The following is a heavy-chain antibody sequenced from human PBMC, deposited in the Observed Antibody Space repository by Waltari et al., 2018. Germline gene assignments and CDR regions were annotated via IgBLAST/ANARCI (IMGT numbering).Heavy chain of an antibody. CDR2: VDPEVGET. D-gene: IGHD4-17*01. CDR1: GYTFTDYY. Sequence: EVQLVQSGAEVKKPGATVKISCKVSGYTFTDYYMHWVQQAPGQGLEWMGLVDPEVGETIYAEKLQGRVTRTADTSTDTAYMELSSRRSEDTGVYDCATGRSKMTTVTTYAFDIWGQGTMVTVSS. V-gene: IGHV1-69-2*01. CDR3: ATGRSKMTTVTTYAFDI. J-gene: IGHJ3*02.